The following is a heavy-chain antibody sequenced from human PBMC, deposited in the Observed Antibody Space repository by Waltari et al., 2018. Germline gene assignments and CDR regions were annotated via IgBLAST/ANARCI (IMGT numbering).Heavy chain of an antibody. J-gene: IGHJ4*02. V-gene: IGHV4-34*01. D-gene: IGHD3-10*01. CDR2: INHSGST. CDR3: ARSRTYGDFDY. CDR1: GGSFSGYY. Sequence: QVQLQQWGAGLLKPSETLSLTCAVYGGSFSGYYWSWIRQPPGKGLEWIGEINHSGSTNYNPSLKSRVTISVDTSKNQFSLKLSSVTAADTAVYYCARSRTYGDFDYWGQGTLVTVSS.